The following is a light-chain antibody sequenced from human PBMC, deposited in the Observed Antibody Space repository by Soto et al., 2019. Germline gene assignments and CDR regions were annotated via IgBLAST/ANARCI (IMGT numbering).Light chain of an antibody. Sequence: DIQMTQSPSSVSASVGDRVNITCRASQVLNNWLAWFQQRPGKVPKLLISTVSTLQSGVPSRFSGSGSGTDFTLTITSLQPEDFATYVGQQGRSFPWTFGQGTKVDIK. CDR1: QVLNNW. CDR2: TVS. CDR3: QQGRSFPWT. V-gene: IGKV1-12*01. J-gene: IGKJ1*01.